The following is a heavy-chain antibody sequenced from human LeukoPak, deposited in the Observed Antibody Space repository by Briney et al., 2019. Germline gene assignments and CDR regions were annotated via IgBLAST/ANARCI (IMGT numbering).Heavy chain of an antibody. CDR2: IYSGGST. CDR1: GFTVSSNY. J-gene: IGHJ4*02. D-gene: IGHD6-13*01. Sequence: PGGSLRLSCAASGFTVSSNYMSWVRQAPGKGLEWVSVIYSGGSTYYADSVKGRFTISRDNSNNTLYLQMNTLRDEDTAVYHCARGPRYSFYWGQGTLVSVSS. CDR3: ARGPRYSFY. V-gene: IGHV3-53*01.